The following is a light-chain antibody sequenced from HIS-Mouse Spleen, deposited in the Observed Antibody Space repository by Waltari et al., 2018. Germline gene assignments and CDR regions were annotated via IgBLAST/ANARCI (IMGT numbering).Light chain of an antibody. V-gene: IGLV2-14*03. J-gene: IGLJ3*02. CDR1: SSDVGGYNY. CDR3: SSYTSSSTLV. CDR2: DVS. Sequence: QSALTQPASVSGSPGQSITISCTGTSSDVGGYNYVPWYQQHPGKAPKLMIYDVSNRPSGVSNRFPGSKSGNTASLTISGLQAEDEADYYCSSYTSSSTLVFGGGTKLTVL.